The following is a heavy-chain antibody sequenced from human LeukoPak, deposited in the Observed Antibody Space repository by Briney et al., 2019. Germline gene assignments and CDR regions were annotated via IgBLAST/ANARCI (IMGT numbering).Heavy chain of an antibody. CDR2: SYHIGSA. D-gene: IGHD5-12*01. CDR1: GDPISSHRDYK. CDR3: AREYSGFDY. Sequence: SETLSLTCTVSGDPISSHRDYKWTWIRQPPGKGLEWIGYSYHIGSANYNPSLNSRVTISVDTSKNQFSLKLTSVTAADTAVYYCAREYSGFDYWGQGALVTVSS. V-gene: IGHV4-61*08. J-gene: IGHJ4*02.